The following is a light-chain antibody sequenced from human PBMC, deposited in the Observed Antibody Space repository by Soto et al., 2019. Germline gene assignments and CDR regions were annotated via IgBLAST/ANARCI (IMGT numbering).Light chain of an antibody. CDR3: QQYGDWPGA. J-gene: IGKJ4*01. CDR2: DAS. V-gene: IGKV3D-15*01. CDR1: QSVGSK. Sequence: EIVMTQSPPTLSVSPGERAPPSCRASQSVGSKLAWYQQRPGQAPRLLIYDASNRATGIPARFSGSGSGTEFSLTISSLQSEDFAVYSCQQYGDWPGAFGGGTRWIS.